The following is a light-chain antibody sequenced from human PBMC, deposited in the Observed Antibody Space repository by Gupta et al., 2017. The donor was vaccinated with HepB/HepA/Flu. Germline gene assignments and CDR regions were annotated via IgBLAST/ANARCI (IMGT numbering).Light chain of an antibody. V-gene: IGLV2-23*02. Sequence: SALTQPASVSGSPGQSLTISCTGTSSDVGSYKLVSWYQQHPGKATNVMIYEVSKRPSGVSTRFSGSKSGNTASLTISGLQAEDEADYYCFSYVGSSTWVFGGGTKLTVL. CDR3: FSYVGSSTWV. CDR1: SSDVGSYKL. CDR2: EVS. J-gene: IGLJ3*02.